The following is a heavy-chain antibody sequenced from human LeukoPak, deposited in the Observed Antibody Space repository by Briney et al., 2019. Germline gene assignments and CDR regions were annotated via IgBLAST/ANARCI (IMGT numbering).Heavy chain of an antibody. J-gene: IGHJ4*02. CDR2: ISGSGGST. D-gene: IGHD5-24*01. Sequence: PGGSLRLSCAASGFTFSSYAMSWVRQAPGKGLEWVSAISGSGGSTYYADSVKGRFTISRDNSKNTLYLQMNSLRAEDTAVYYCAKGVEMATLGSELDYWGQGTLVTVSS. CDR1: GFTFSSYA. V-gene: IGHV3-23*01. CDR3: AKGVEMATLGSELDY.